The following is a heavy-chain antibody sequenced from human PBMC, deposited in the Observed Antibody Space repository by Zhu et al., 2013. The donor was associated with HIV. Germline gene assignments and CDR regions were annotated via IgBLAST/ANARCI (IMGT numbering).Heavy chain of an antibody. CDR2: INPSGGTI. J-gene: IGHJ6*02. CDR3: ARGNLRPYTSPASGGMDV. Sequence: GASVKVSCKASGYTFTGYYIHWVRQAPGQGLEWMGWINPSGGTINYAQKFQGRVTMTRDTSTSTVYMELSSLRSEDTAVYYCARGNLRPYTSPASGGMDVWGQGTTVTVSS. D-gene: IGHD6-13*01. CDR1: GYTFTGYY. V-gene: IGHV1-46*01.